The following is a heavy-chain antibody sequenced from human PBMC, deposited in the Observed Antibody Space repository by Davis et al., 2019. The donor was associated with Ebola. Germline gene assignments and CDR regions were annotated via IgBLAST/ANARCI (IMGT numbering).Heavy chain of an antibody. D-gene: IGHD1-26*01. Sequence: MPSETLSLTCTVSGGSISSYYWSWIRQPPGKGLEWIGSIYYSGSTYYNPSLKSRVTISVDTSKNQFSLKLSSVTAADTAVYYCARNDVGAATDHWGQGTLVTVSS. V-gene: IGHV4-59*05. CDR1: GGSISSYY. J-gene: IGHJ4*02. CDR3: ARNDVGAATDH. CDR2: IYYSGST.